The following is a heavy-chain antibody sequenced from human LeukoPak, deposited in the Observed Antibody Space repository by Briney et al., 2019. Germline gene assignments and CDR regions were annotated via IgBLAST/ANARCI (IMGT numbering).Heavy chain of an antibody. CDR2: ISVYNGNT. J-gene: IGHJ4*02. V-gene: IGHV1-18*01. Sequence: ASVKVSCKASGYTFTSSGISWVRQAPGQGLEWMGWISVYNGNTNYAQKLQGRVTMTTDTSTSTAYMELRSLRSDDTAVYYCARSRPEWELLHYWGQGTLVTVSS. CDR3: ARSRPEWELLHY. D-gene: IGHD1-26*01. CDR1: GYTFTSSG.